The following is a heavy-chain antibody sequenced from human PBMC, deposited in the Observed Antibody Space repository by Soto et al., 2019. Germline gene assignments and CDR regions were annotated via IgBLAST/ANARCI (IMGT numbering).Heavy chain of an antibody. V-gene: IGHV3-23*04. CDR1: GFTFSSYA. D-gene: IGHD5-18*01. Sequence: VQLVESGGGVVQPGRSLRLSCAASGFTFSSYAMSWVRQAPGKGLEWVSGISGSGGSTYYADSVKGRFTISRDNSKNTLYLQTNSLRAEDTAAYYCAKERGYNYGYDAMDVWGQGTTVTVSS. CDR3: AKERGYNYGYDAMDV. J-gene: IGHJ6*02. CDR2: ISGSGGST.